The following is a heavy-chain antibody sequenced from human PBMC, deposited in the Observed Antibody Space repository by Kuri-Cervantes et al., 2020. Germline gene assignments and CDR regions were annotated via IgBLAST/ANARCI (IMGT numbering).Heavy chain of an antibody. V-gene: IGHV3-43D*04. Sequence: GESLKISCAASGFTFDDYAMPWVRQAPGKGLEWVSLISWDGGSTYYADSVKGRFTISRDNSKNSLYLQMNSLRAEDTAVYYCARDRDWYFDLWGRGTLVTVSS. J-gene: IGHJ2*01. CDR3: ARDRDWYFDL. CDR1: GFTFDDYA. CDR2: ISWDGGST.